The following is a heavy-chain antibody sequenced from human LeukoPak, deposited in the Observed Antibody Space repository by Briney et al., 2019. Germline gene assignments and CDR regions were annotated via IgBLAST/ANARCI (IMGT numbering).Heavy chain of an antibody. J-gene: IGHJ4*02. CDR1: GFTFSSYA. Sequence: GGSLRLSCAASGFTFSSYAMSWVRQAPGKGLEWVLAISGSGGSTYYADSVKGRFTISRDNSKNTLYLQMNSLRAEDTAVYHCATTSSTSLTFIVVITGYFDYWGQGTLVTVSS. CDR2: ISGSGGST. V-gene: IGHV3-23*01. D-gene: IGHD3-22*01. CDR3: ATTSSTSLTFIVVITGYFDY.